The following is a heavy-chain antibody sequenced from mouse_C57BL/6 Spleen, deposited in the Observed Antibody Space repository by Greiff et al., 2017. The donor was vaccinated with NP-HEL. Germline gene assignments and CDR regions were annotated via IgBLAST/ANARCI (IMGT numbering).Heavy chain of an antibody. V-gene: IGHV1-19*01. CDR2: INPYNGGT. CDR3: ARSRAGRYYFDY. Sequence: EVQLQQSGPVLVKPGASVKMSCKASGYTFTDYYMNWVKQSHGKSLEWIGVINPYNGGTSYNQKFKGKATLTVDKSSSTADMELNSLTSEDSAVYYCARSRAGRYYFDYWGKGTTLTVSS. CDR1: GYTFTDYY. J-gene: IGHJ2*01. D-gene: IGHD3-3*01.